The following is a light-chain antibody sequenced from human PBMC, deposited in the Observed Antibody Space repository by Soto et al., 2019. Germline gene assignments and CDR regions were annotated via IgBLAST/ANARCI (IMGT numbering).Light chain of an antibody. CDR3: CSYAGSSTFV. CDR1: SSDIGGYNY. CDR2: EGS. V-gene: IGLV2-23*01. Sequence: QSVLTQPASVSGSPGQSITISCTGTSSDIGGYNYVSWYQQHPGEAPKLMIYEGSKRPSGVSYRFSGSKSGNTASLTISGLQTEDEADYYCCSYAGSSTFVFGTGTKVTVL. J-gene: IGLJ1*01.